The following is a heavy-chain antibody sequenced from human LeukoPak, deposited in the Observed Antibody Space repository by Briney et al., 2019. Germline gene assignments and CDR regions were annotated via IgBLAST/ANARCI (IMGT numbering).Heavy chain of an antibody. CDR3: ARDGDIVVVPAANGGVDY. CDR1: GFTFSSYG. V-gene: IGHV3-33*01. D-gene: IGHD2-2*01. CDR2: IWYDGSNK. Sequence: GGSLRLSCAASGFTFSSYGVHWVRQAPGKGLEWVAVIWYDGSNKYYADSVKGRFTISRDNSKNTLYLQMNSLRAEDTAVYYCARDGDIVVVPAANGGVDYWGQGTLVTVSS. J-gene: IGHJ4*02.